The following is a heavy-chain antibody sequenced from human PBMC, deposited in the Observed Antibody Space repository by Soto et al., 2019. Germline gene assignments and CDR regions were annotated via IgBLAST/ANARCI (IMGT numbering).Heavy chain of an antibody. CDR1: GFTFSNAW. J-gene: IGHJ6*02. D-gene: IGHD3-3*01. CDR3: TTDFWSGYYYYYYGIDV. CDR2: IKSKTDGGTT. V-gene: IGHV3-15*01. Sequence: LRLSCAASGFTFSNAWMTWVRQAPVKGLEWIGRIKSKTDGGTTDYAAPVKGRFTISRDDSKNTLYLQMNSLKTEDTAVYYCTTDFWSGYYYYYYGIDVWGPGTTVTVSS.